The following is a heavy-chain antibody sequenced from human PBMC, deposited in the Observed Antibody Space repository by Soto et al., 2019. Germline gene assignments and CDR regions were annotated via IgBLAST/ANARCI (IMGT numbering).Heavy chain of an antibody. V-gene: IGHV2-26*01. J-gene: IGHJ5*02. Sequence: QVTLKESGPVLVKPTETLTLTCTVSGFSLSNARMGVSWIRQPPGKALEWLAHIFSNDEKSYSTSLKSRLTTPKDTTKRQVVLTMTNMDPADTATHYCARILRPEMATTPGWFDPWGQGTLVTVSS. CDR3: ARILRPEMATTPGWFDP. CDR1: GFSLSNARMG. CDR2: IFSNDEK. D-gene: IGHD5-12*01.